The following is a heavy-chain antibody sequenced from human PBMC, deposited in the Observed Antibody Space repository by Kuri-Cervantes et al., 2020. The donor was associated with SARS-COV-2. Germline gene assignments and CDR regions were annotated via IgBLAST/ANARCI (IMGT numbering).Heavy chain of an antibody. CDR3: ARPRYCSGGSCYSSAFDI. J-gene: IGHJ3*02. V-gene: IGHV1-2*02. D-gene: IGHD2-15*01. CDR2: INPNSGGT. Sequence: ASVKVSCKASGYTFTGYYMHWVRQAPGQGLEWMGWINPNSGGTNYAQKFQGRVTMTRDTSISTAYMELSRLRSDDTAVYYCARPRYCSGGSCYSSAFDIWGQGTMVTVSS. CDR1: GYTFTGYY.